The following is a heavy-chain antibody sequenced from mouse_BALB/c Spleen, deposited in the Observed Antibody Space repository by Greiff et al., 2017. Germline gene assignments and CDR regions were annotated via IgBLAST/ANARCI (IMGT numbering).Heavy chain of an antibody. J-gene: IGHJ1*01. D-gene: IGHD1-1*02. Sequence: EVQLQQSGGGLVQPGGSMKLSCVASGFTFSSYWMSWVRQSPEKGLEWVAEIRLKSDNYATHYAESVKGKFTISRDDSKSRLYLQMNSLRAEDTGIYYCTSGNWYFDVWGAGTTVTVSS. CDR1: GFTFSSYW. CDR3: TSGNWYFDV. V-gene: IGHV6-6*02. CDR2: IRLKSDNYAT.